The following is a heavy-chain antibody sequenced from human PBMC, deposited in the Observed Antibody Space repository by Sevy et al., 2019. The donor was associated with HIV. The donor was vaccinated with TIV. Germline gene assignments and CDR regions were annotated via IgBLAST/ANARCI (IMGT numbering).Heavy chain of an antibody. D-gene: IGHD2-2*01. CDR3: SRVILCSSTSCYGMDV. Sequence: GGSLRLSCAASGFTFSTYSMNWVRRAPGKGLEWVSYIRSSSSTIDYVDSVKGRFTISRDNAKNSLYLLLNSLRAEDTAVYYCSRVILCSSTSCYGMDVWGQGTTVTVSS. CDR1: GFTFSTYS. J-gene: IGHJ6*02. CDR2: IRSSSSTI. V-gene: IGHV3-48*01.